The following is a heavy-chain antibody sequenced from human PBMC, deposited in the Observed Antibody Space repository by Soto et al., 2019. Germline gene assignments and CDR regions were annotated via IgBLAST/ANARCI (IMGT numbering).Heavy chain of an antibody. V-gene: IGHV3-74*01. CDR2: INRDGSST. D-gene: IGHD6-13*01. Sequence: EVQLVESGGGLVQPGGSPRLSCAASGFTFSSYWMHWVRQAPGKGLVWVSRINRDGSSTNYADSVKGRVTISRDTAKNTLYLQMNSLRAEDTAVYYCAREIATTGEYYFDYWGQGTLVTVSS. CDR3: AREIATTGEYYFDY. J-gene: IGHJ4*02. CDR1: GFTFSSYW.